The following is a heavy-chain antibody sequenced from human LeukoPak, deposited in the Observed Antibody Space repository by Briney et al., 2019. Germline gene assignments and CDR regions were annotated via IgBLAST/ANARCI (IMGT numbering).Heavy chain of an antibody. CDR2: IHYSGRT. J-gene: IGHJ5*02. V-gene: IGHV4-59*11. Sequence: PSETLSLTCTVSGGSISGHYWGWIRQPPGKGLEWIGYIHYSGRTDYKPSLRSRLTLSLDTSRNRFSLKLRSVSAADTAVYYCAGEHSFDTWGQGTLVTVSS. CDR1: GGSISGHY. CDR3: AGEHSFDT.